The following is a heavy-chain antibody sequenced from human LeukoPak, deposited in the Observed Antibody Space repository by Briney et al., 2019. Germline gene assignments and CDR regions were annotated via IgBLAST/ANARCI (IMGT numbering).Heavy chain of an antibody. Sequence: GASVKVSCKASGYTFSRSYMHWVRQAPGQGLEWMGWMNSNSGNTGYAQKFQARVTFTRITSISTAYMELRSLRSEDTAVYYCVRGERGYRYGFEYFQKWGQGTLVTVSS. D-gene: IGHD5-18*01. CDR3: VRGERGYRYGFEYFQK. V-gene: IGHV1-8*03. CDR1: GYTFSRSY. J-gene: IGHJ1*01. CDR2: MNSNSGNT.